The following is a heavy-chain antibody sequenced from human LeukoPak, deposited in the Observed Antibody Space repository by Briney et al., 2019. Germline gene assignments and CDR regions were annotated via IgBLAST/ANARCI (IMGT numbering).Heavy chain of an antibody. Sequence: GGPLRLSCSASGFSFSSYAMHWVGQAPGKGLEYVSAISSNGGGTNYAGSVKGRFTISRDNSKNMLYLQMSSLRAVDTAVYYSVKGLVIGALDYWRPGTLVTVSS. D-gene: IGHD3-10*01. J-gene: IGHJ4*02. V-gene: IGHV3-64D*06. CDR3: VKGLVIGALDY. CDR1: GFSFSSYA. CDR2: ISSNGGGT.